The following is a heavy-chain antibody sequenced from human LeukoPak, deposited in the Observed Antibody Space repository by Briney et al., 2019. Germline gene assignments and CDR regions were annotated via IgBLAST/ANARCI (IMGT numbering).Heavy chain of an antibody. Sequence: GGSLRLSCAASGFTFSSYNMNWVRQAPGKGLEWVSSITSGSSYIYYADSVKGRSTISRDNAKNSLYLQMNSLRAEDTAVYYCARDHSSSWYPPDYWGQGTLVTVSS. CDR2: ITSGSSYI. V-gene: IGHV3-21*01. CDR3: ARDHSSSWYPPDY. CDR1: GFTFSSYN. J-gene: IGHJ4*02. D-gene: IGHD6-13*01.